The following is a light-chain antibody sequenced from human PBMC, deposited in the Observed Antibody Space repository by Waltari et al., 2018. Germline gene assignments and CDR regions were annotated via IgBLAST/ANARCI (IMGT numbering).Light chain of an antibody. CDR3: QQYYSLPLT. V-gene: IGKV4-1*01. J-gene: IGKJ4*01. Sequence: DIVMTQSPDSLAVSLGERATINCKSRQSLLYSSNNKNSLTWYQQKPGQPPKLLIYWASTRESWVPDRFSGSGSGTDFTLTISSLQAEDVAVYYCQQYYSLPLTFGGGTKVEIK. CDR1: QSLLYSSNNKNS. CDR2: WAS.